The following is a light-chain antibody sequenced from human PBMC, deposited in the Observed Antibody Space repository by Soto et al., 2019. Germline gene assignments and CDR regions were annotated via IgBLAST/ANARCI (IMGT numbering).Light chain of an antibody. CDR3: QQRSNWLLT. CDR1: QNVNNF. V-gene: IGKV3-11*01. J-gene: IGKJ4*01. Sequence: EIVLTQSPATLSLSPGERDTLSCRASQNVNNFLAWYQQKPGQAPRLLIYDASNRATGTPARFSGSGSGTDFTLTISSLEPEDFAVYFCQQRSNWLLTFGGGTKVEIK. CDR2: DAS.